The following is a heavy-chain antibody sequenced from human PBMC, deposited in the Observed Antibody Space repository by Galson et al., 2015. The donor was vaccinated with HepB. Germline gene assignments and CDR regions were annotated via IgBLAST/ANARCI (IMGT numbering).Heavy chain of an antibody. D-gene: IGHD3-22*01. J-gene: IGHJ4*02. CDR2: ISYDGSNK. CDR3: ARAQNYYDSSGYLVY. CDR1: GFTFSSYA. Sequence: SLRLSCAASGFTFSSYAMHWVRQAPGKGLEWVAVISYDGSNKYCADSVKGRFTISRDNSKNTLYLQMNSLRAEDTAVYYCARAQNYYDSSGYLVYWGQGTLVTVSS. V-gene: IGHV3-30-3*01.